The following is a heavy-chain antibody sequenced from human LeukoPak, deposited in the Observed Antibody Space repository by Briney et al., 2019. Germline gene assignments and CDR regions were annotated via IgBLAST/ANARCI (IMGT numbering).Heavy chain of an antibody. CDR3: AREGQLKGTSYSSSWYGNWFDP. J-gene: IGHJ5*02. CDR2: ISAYNGNT. D-gene: IGHD6-13*01. V-gene: IGHV1-18*01. Sequence: GASVKVSCKASGYTFTSYGISWVRQAPGQGLEWMGWISAYNGNTNYAQKLQGRVTMTTDTSTSTAYMELRSLRSEDTAVYYCAREGQLKGTSYSSSWYGNWFDPWGQGTLVTVSS. CDR1: GYTFTSYG.